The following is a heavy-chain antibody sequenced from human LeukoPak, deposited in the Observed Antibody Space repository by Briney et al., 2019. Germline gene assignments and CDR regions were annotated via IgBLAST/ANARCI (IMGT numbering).Heavy chain of an antibody. V-gene: IGHV3-33*06. CDR2: IWCDGSNK. CDR1: GFTFSSYG. Sequence: GGSLRLSCAASGFTFSSYGMHWVRQAPGKGLEWVAVIWCDGSNKYYADSVKGRFTISRDNSKNTLYLQMNSLRAEDTAVYYCAKDRRWLQSPLDYWGQGTLVTVSS. D-gene: IGHD5-24*01. J-gene: IGHJ4*02. CDR3: AKDRRWLQSPLDY.